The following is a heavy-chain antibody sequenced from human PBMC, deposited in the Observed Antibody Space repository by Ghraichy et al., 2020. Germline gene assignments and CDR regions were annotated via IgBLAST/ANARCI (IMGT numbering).Heavy chain of an antibody. J-gene: IGHJ3*02. CDR1: GFTFSSYA. CDR3: AKNPNFDWPGAFDI. CDR2: ISGSGGST. V-gene: IGHV3-23*01. Sequence: GESLNISCAASGFTFSSYAMSWVRQAPGKGLEWVSAISGSGGSTYYADSVKGRFTISRDNSKNTLYLQMNSLRAEDTAVYYCAKNPNFDWPGAFDIWGQGTMVTVSS. D-gene: IGHD3-9*01.